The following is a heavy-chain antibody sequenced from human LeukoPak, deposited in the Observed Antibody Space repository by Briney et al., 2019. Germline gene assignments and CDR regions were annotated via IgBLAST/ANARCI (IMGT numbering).Heavy chain of an antibody. D-gene: IGHD1-1*01. V-gene: IGHV3-7*02. CDR2: IKEDGSET. Sequence: PGGSLSLSCAASGFTLGSYWRTWVRQAPRKGLEWTAAIKEDGSETYYVDSVKGRFTISRDNAKNSLYLQMSSLRAEDTAVYYCARTTYGDYWGQGTLVTVSS. J-gene: IGHJ4*02. CDR1: GFTLGSYW. CDR3: ARTTYGDY.